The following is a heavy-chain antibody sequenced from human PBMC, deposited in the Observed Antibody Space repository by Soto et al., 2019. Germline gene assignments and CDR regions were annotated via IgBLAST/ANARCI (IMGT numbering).Heavy chain of an antibody. CDR2: IYYSGST. D-gene: IGHD3-22*01. Sequence: PSETLSLTCTVSGGSISSGDYYWSWIRQPPGKGLEWIGYIYYSGSTYYNPSLKSRVTISVDTSKNQFSLKLSSVTAADTAVYYCARHNYDSSGYYHYYYGMDVWGQGTTVTV. V-gene: IGHV4-30-4*01. CDR1: GGSISSGDYY. CDR3: ARHNYDSSGYYHYYYGMDV. J-gene: IGHJ6*02.